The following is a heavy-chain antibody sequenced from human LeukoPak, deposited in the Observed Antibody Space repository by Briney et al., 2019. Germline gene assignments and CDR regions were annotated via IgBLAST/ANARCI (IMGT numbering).Heavy chain of an antibody. CDR3: ARGSWITGTTSYYYHMDV. CDR1: GYTFINYD. Sequence: ASVKVSCEASGYTFINYDINWVRQATGQGLEWMGWMNPNNGRTGYAQKFQGRVTMTRNSSISTAHMELNTLTSDDTAVYYCARGSWITGTTSYYYHMDVWGKGTTVTVSS. V-gene: IGHV1-8*01. D-gene: IGHD1-7*01. CDR2: MNPNNGRT. J-gene: IGHJ6*03.